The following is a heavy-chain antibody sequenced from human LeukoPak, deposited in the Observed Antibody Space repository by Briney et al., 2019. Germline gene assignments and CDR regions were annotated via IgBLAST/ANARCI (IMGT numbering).Heavy chain of an antibody. CDR3: ARGKSVKDWFDP. CDR1: GGSISSGDYY. Sequence: SETLSLTCTVSGGSISSGDYYWSWIRQPPGKGLEWIGEINHSGSTNYNPSLKSRVTISVDTSKNQFSLKLSSVTAADTAVYYCARGKSVKDWFDPWGQGTLVTVSS. V-gene: IGHV4-39*07. D-gene: IGHD3-3*01. CDR2: INHSGST. J-gene: IGHJ5*02.